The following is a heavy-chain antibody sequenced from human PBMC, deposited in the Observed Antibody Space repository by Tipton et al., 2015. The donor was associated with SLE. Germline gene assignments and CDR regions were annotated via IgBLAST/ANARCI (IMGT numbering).Heavy chain of an antibody. D-gene: IGHD7-27*01. J-gene: IGHJ2*01. CDR2: INYSGTT. Sequence: TLSLTCTVSGDSISNNNYYWGWIRQPPGKGLEWIGNINYSGTTYFNPSLKTRVTISVDTSKIQFSLRLTSVTAADTAVYYCARGLRWGNAWCFDVWGRGTQVTVSS. CDR1: GDSISNNNYY. V-gene: IGHV4-39*07. CDR3: ARGLRWGNAWCFDV.